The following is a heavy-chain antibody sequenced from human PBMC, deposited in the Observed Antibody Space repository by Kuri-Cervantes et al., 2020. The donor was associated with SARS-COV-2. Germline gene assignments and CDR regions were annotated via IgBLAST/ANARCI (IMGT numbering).Heavy chain of an antibody. V-gene: IGHV1-18*01. CDR2: ISAYNGNT. D-gene: IGHD4-23*01. J-gene: IGHJ4*02. Sequence: ASVKVSCKASGCTFTSYGISWVRQAPGQGLEWMGWISAYNGNTNYAQSLQGRVTITTYSSTSTAYLELRNLRSDDTAVYYCARAGAEVTSHFDYWGQGTLVTVSS. CDR3: ARAGAEVTSHFDY. CDR1: GCTFTSYG.